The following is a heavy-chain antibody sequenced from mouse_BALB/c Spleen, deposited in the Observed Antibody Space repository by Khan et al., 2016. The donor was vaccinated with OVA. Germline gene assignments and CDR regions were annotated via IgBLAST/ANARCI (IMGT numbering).Heavy chain of an antibody. J-gene: IGHJ4*01. D-gene: IGHD1-1*01. CDR3: ERFKFNYHGSSYEAVDY. CDR1: GYSLTDYN. Sequence: VQLQQSGPELVKPGASVKVSCKASGYSLTDYNMYWVKQSHGKSLEWIGYIDPYSGGTSYNQKFKGKATLTVDKSSSTAFMHLNSLTSEDSAVYYCERFKFNYHGSSYEAVDYWGQGTSVAVAS. V-gene: IGHV1S135*01. CDR2: IDPYSGGT.